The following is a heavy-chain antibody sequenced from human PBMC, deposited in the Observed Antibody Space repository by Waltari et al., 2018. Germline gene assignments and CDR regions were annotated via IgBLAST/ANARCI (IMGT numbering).Heavy chain of an antibody. J-gene: IGHJ4*02. CDR3: ARGTHYGGNSCFDY. V-gene: IGHV1-69*13. D-gene: IGHD2-21*02. Sequence: QVQLVQSGAEVKKPGSSVKVSCKASGGTFSSYAISWVRQAPGQGLEWMGGSIPIFGTANYAQKFQGRVTITADESTSTAYMELSSLRSEDTAVYYCARGTHYGGNSCFDYWGQGTLVTVSS. CDR2: SIPIFGTA. CDR1: GGTFSSYA.